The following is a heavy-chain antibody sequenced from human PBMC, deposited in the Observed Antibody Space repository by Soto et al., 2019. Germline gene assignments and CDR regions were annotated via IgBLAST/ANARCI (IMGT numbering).Heavy chain of an antibody. V-gene: IGHV3-30*03. D-gene: IGHD2-15*01. Sequence: GSLRLSCAASGFTVSSNYMSWVRQAPGKGLEWVAVISYDGSNKYYADSVKGRFTISRDNSKNTLYLQMNSLRSEDTAVYYCARGIATGQLDPWGQGTPVTVSS. CDR1: GFTVSSNY. J-gene: IGHJ5*02. CDR3: ARGIATGQLDP. CDR2: ISYDGSNK.